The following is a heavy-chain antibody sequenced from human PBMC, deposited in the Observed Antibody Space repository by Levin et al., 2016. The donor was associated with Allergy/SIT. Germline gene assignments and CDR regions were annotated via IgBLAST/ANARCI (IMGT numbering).Heavy chain of an antibody. CDR2: IYSGGST. Sequence: GGSLRFSCAASGFTVSSNYMSWVRQAPGKGLEWVSVIYSGGSTYYADSVKGRFTISRDNSKNTLYLQMNSLRAEDTAVYYCASWYSSSSHFLFRLYDYYYYGMDVWGQGTTGHRLL. CDR1: GFTVSSNY. CDR3: ASWYSSSSHFLFRLYDYYYYGMDV. D-gene: IGHD6-6*01. J-gene: IGHJ6*02. V-gene: IGHV3-53*01.